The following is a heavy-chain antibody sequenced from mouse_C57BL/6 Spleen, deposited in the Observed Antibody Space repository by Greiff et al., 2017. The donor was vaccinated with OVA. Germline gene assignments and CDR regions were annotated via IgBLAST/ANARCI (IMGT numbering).Heavy chain of an antibody. J-gene: IGHJ4*01. CDR2: IYPGSGST. D-gene: IGHD2-1*01. Sequence: QVQLQQPGAELVKPGASVKMSCKASGYTFTSYWITWVKQRPGQGLEWIGDIYPGSGSTNYNEKFKSKATLTVDTSSSTAYMQLSSLTSEDSAVYYCARSNYGNYGGNAMDYWGQGTSVTVSS. CDR3: ARSNYGNYGGNAMDY. V-gene: IGHV1-55*01. CDR1: GYTFTSYW.